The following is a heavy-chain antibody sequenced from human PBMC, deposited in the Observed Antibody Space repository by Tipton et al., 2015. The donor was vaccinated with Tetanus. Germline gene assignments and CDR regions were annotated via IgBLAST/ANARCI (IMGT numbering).Heavy chain of an antibody. Sequence: SLRLSCAASGFTFSGSAMHWVRQAPGKGLEWVSSINYSSSYIFYADSVKGRFTISRDNARNLLYLQVNSLRAEDTAVYYCARVADSAMVRPLDYWGQGTLVTVSS. CDR2: INYSSSYI. V-gene: IGHV3-21*01. CDR1: GFTFSGSA. J-gene: IGHJ4*02. D-gene: IGHD5-18*01. CDR3: ARVADSAMVRPLDY.